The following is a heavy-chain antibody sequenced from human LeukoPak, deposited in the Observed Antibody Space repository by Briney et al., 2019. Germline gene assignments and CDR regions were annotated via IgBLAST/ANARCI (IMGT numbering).Heavy chain of an antibody. CDR1: GGSFSGYY. CDR3: ASGSYHTPVDY. D-gene: IGHD1-26*01. Sequence: PSETLSLTCAVYGGSFSGYYWSWIRQPPGKGLEWIGKINDSGSTNYNPSLKSRVTISVDTSKNQFSLKLSSVTAADTAVYYCASGSYHTPVDYWGQGTLVTVSS. CDR2: INDSGST. J-gene: IGHJ4*02. V-gene: IGHV4-34*01.